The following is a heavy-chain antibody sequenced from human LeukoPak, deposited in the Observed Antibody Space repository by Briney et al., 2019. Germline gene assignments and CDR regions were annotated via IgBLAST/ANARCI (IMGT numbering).Heavy chain of an antibody. Sequence: GGSLRLSCAASGFTFSSYAMSWVRQAPGKGLEWVSAISGSGGSTYYADSVKGRFTISRDNSKNTLYLQMNSLRAEDTAVYYCAKGRDCTNGVCYTVEFDYWGQGTLVTVSS. V-gene: IGHV3-23*01. J-gene: IGHJ4*02. CDR1: GFTFSSYA. D-gene: IGHD2-8*01. CDR3: AKGRDCTNGVCYTVEFDY. CDR2: ISGSGGST.